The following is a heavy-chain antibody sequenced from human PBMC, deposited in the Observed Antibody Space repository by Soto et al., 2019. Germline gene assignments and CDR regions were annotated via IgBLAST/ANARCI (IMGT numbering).Heavy chain of an antibody. CDR3: AKEDFWSSPDYYYGMNV. CDR2: ISWDGGST. CDR1: RFTLGVYS. J-gene: IGHJ6*02. V-gene: IGHV3-43*01. Sequence: GGPLRSPFSVSRFTLGVYSIPWFLLARYKGLEGFSLISWDGGSTYYADSVKGRFTISRDNSKNSPYLQMNSLRTEDTALYYCAKEDFWSSPDYYYGMNVWSQGTTVTVSS. D-gene: IGHD3-3*01.